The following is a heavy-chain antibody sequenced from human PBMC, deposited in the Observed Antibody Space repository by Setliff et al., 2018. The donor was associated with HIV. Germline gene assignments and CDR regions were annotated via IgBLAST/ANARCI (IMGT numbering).Heavy chain of an antibody. CDR2: INPSGGST. D-gene: IGHD5-12*01. CDR3: ARDRARAGSGYHNCFDY. V-gene: IGHV1-46*01. J-gene: IGHJ4*02. CDR1: GYTFTSYY. Sequence: ASVKVSCKASGYTFTSYYMHWVRQAPGQGLEWMGIINPSGGSTNYAQKFQGRVTMTRDTSTSTVYMELSSLRSEDTAVYYRARDRARAGSGYHNCFDYWGQGTLVTVSS.